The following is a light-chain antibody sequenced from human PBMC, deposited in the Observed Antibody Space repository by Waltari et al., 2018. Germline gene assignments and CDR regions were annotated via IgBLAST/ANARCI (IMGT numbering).Light chain of an antibody. J-gene: IGKJ2*01. CDR2: KAS. CDR1: QSISTW. CDR3: QQSYTTAYT. Sequence: DIQMTQSPSSLSASVGDKVTITCRASQSISTWLAWFQLKPGKAPYLLIYKASNLESGVPSRFSGSGSGTEFTLTISSLLPEDFATYYCQQSYTTAYTFGQGTKLEIK. V-gene: IGKV1-5*03.